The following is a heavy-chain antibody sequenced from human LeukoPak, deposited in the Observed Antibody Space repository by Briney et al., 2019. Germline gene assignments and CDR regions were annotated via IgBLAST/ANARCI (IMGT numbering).Heavy chain of an antibody. CDR1: GGSISSYY. V-gene: IGHV4-59*01. D-gene: IGHD3-22*01. CDR3: ARGPPYYYDSSGYYPPYFDY. CDR2: IYYSGST. J-gene: IGHJ4*02. Sequence: SETLSLTRTVSGGSISSYYWSWIRQPPGKGLEWIGYIYYSGSTNYNPSLKSRVTISVDTSKNQFSLKLSSVTAADTAVYYCARGPPYYYDSSGYYPPYFDYWGQGTLVTVSS.